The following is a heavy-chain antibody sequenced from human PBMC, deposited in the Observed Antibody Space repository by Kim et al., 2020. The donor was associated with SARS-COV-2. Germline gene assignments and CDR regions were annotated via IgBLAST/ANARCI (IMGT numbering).Heavy chain of an antibody. D-gene: IGHD3-3*01. CDR1: GFTFSDYY. CDR2: ISSSGSTI. CDR3: ARDRKTTVTIFGVVIIFGDMDV. Sequence: GGSLRLSCAASGFTFSDYYMSWIRQAPGKGLEWVSYISSSGSTIYYADSVKGRFTISRDNAKNSLYLQMNSLRAEDTAVYYCARDRKTTVTIFGVVIIFGDMDVWGQGTTVTVSS. V-gene: IGHV3-11*01. J-gene: IGHJ6*02.